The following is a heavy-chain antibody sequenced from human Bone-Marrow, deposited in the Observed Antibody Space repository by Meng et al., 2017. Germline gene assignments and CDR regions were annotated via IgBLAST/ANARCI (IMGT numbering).Heavy chain of an antibody. V-gene: IGHV3-74*01. CDR2: ISLDGSAT. J-gene: IGHJ4*02. CDR3: AGTTMTPDSDY. D-gene: IGHD5-24*01. Sequence: ETLSLTCAVSGFTFSNYYMHWVRQAPGKGLVWVSRISLDGSATTYADSVKGRFTISRDNAKNTVYLQMNSLRVEDTAVYYCAGTTMTPDSDYWGQGTLVTVSS. CDR1: GFTFSNYY.